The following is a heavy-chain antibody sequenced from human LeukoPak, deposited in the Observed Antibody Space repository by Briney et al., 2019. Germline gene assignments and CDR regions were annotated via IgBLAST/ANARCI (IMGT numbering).Heavy chain of an antibody. V-gene: IGHV3-9*01. J-gene: IGHJ6*03. CDR1: GFTFDDYA. CDR3: ARDAGTAYYDTGHYYYYYMDV. D-gene: IGHD3-22*01. Sequence: PGGSLRLSCAASGFTFDDYAMHWVRQAPGKGLEWVSGISWNSGSIGYADSVKGRFTISRDNAKNSLYLQMNSLRAEDTALYYCARDAGTAYYDTGHYYYYYMDVWGKGTTVTVSS. CDR2: ISWNSGSI.